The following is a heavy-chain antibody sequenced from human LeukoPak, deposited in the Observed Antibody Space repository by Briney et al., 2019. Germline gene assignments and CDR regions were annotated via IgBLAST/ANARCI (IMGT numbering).Heavy chain of an antibody. V-gene: IGHV4-61*01. CDR3: ARDWNWFDP. J-gene: IGHJ5*02. Sequence: PSETLSLTCTVSGGSVSSGSCYWSWIRQPPGKGLEWIGYIYYSGSTNYNPSLKSRVTISVDTSKNQFSLKLSSVTAADTAVYYCARDWNWFDPWGQGTLVTVSS. CDR1: GGSVSSGSCY. CDR2: IYYSGST.